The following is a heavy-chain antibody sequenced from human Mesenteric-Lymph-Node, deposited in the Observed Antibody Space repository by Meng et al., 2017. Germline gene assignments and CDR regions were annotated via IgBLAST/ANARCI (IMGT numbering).Heavy chain of an antibody. CDR3: ARGQRSYSGSYPEWFDP. Sequence: QVPLRGSGPGLVKPSQTLSLPCTVSGGSVSSGSYYWSWIRQPPGKGLEWIGCIYYGGSTYYNPSLKGRVTISVDTSKNQFSLNLSSVTAADTAVYYCARGQRSYSGSYPEWFDPWGQGTLVTVSS. V-gene: IGHV4-30-4*01. J-gene: IGHJ5*02. D-gene: IGHD1-26*01. CDR2: IYYGGST. CDR1: GGSVSSGSYY.